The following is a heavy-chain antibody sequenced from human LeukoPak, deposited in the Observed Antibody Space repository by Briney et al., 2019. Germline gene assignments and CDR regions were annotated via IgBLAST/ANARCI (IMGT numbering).Heavy chain of an antibody. CDR3: AKDSIVVAGTGNFDY. Sequence: GGSLRLSCAASGFTFSSYAMTWVRQAPGKGLEWVSAISGSGGSTYYADSVKGRFTISRDNSKNTLFLQMNSLRAEDTAVYYCAKDSIVVAGTGNFDYWGQGTLLTLSS. D-gene: IGHD6-19*01. J-gene: IGHJ4*02. V-gene: IGHV3-23*01. CDR1: GFTFSSYA. CDR2: ISGSGGST.